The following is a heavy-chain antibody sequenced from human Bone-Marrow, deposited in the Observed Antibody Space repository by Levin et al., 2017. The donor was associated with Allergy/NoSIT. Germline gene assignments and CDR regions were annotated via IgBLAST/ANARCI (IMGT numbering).Heavy chain of an antibody. CDR3: AADTASIDAFDI. D-gene: IGHD2-21*02. V-gene: IGHV1-58*01. J-gene: IGHJ3*02. CDR2: IVVGSGNT. Sequence: KISCKASGFTFTSSAVQWVRQARGQRLEWIGWIVVGSGNTNYAQKFQERVTITRDMSTSTAYMELSSLRSEDTAVYYCAADTASIDAFDIWGQGTMVTVSS. CDR1: GFTFTSSA.